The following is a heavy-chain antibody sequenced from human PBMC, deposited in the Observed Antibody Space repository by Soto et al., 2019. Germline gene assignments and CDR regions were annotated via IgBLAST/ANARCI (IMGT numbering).Heavy chain of an antibody. CDR1: GGFISSGGYY. D-gene: IGHD2-2*01. CDR2: VYHSGST. J-gene: IGHJ6*02. CDR3: AREGCSTSCPMDV. V-gene: IGHV4-31*03. Sequence: PSETLSLTCTVSGGFISSGGYYWAWIRQLPGRGLEWIGYVYHSGSTYYNPSLKSRVAISVDTSKNQFSLKLTSVTAADTAIYYCAREGCSTSCPMDVWGQGTTVTVSS.